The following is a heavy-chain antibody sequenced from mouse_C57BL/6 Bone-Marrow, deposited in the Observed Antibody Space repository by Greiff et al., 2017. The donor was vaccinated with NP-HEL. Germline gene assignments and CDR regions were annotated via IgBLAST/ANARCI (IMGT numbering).Heavy chain of an antibody. CDR2: ISTYYGDA. V-gene: IGHV1-67*01. J-gene: IGHJ2*01. Sequence: QVHVKQSGPELVRPGVSVKISCKGSGYTFTDYAMHWVKQSHAKSLEWIGVISTYYGDASYNQKFKDKATMTVDKSSSTAYMELARLTSEDSAVYYCARRDGNYGLYYFDYWGQGTTLTVSS. CDR1: GYTFTDYA. CDR3: ARRDGNYGLYYFDY. D-gene: IGHD2-1*01.